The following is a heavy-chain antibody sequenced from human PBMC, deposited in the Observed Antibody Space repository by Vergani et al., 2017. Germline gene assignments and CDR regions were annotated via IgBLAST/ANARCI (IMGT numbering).Heavy chain of an antibody. J-gene: IGHJ4*02. CDR3: ARDATDIFFSSSDYSHLLYY. CDR1: GFGFKNFA. CDR2: MSKDGTHD. Sequence: QVSLVESGGGVVQPGRSLTLTCSASGFGFKNFAMHWVRQAPGKGLEWVATMSKDGTHDYYEPSVRGRFAVSRDNFKNTMYLQRDSLTTDDTAVYFCARDATDIFFSSSDYSHLLYYWVQGILVTVSS. D-gene: IGHD3-22*01. V-gene: IGHV3-30*03.